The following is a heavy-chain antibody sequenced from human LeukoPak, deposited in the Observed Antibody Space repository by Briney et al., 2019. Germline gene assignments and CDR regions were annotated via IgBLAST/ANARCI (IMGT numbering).Heavy chain of an antibody. CDR2: INTNTGSP. J-gene: IGHJ4*02. CDR1: GYTFTTYA. Sequence: ASVKVSCKASGYTFTTYAMSWVRQAPGQGLEWMGWINTNTGSPTYAQGFTGRFVFSLDTSVSTAYLQITSLKAEDTAVYYCARVVSSLSIAAPYWGQGTLVPVSS. V-gene: IGHV7-4-1*02. CDR3: ARVVSSLSIAAPY. D-gene: IGHD6-6*01.